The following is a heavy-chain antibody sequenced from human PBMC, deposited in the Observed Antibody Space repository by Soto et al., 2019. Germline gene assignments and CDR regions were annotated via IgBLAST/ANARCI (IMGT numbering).Heavy chain of an antibody. V-gene: IGHV4-59*01. CDR2: IYYIGST. J-gene: IGHJ5*02. CDR3: ARGLRRQLLNWFDP. Sequence: SETLSLTCTVSGGSISSYYWGWIRQPPGKGLEWIGYIYYIGSTNYNPSLKSRVTISVDTSKNQFSLKLSSVTAADTAVYYCARGLRRQLLNWFDPWGQGTLVTVSS. CDR1: GGSISSYY. D-gene: IGHD2-2*01.